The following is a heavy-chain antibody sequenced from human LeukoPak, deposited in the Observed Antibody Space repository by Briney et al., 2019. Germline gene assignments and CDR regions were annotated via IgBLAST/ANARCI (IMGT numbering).Heavy chain of an antibody. CDR3: ARGGRDSSSWYGSFDY. J-gene: IGHJ4*02. CDR1: GYTFTSYG. V-gene: IGHV1-18*01. D-gene: IGHD6-13*01. CDR2: ISAYNGNT. Sequence: EASVKVSCKASGYTFTSYGISWVRQAPGQGLEWMGWISAYNGNTNYAQNLQGRVTMTTDTSTSTAYMELRSLRSDDTAVYYCARGGRDSSSWYGSFDYWGQGTLVTVSS.